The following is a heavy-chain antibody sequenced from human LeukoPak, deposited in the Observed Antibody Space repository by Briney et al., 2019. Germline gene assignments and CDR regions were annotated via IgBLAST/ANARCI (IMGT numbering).Heavy chain of an antibody. J-gene: IGHJ6*02. CDR3: ARHIDSGSYGGMDV. V-gene: IGHV4-59*08. D-gene: IGHD3-10*01. Sequence: PSETLSLTCTVSGGSISSYYWSWIRQPPGKGLEWIGNIFYSGSPNYNPSLKSRVTISFDTSKNQFSLKLSSVTAADTAVYYCARHIDSGSYGGMDVWGQGTTVTVSS. CDR2: IFYSGSP. CDR1: GGSISSYY.